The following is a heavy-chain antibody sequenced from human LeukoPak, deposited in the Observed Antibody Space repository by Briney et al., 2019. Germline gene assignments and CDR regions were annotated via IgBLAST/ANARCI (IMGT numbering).Heavy chain of an antibody. D-gene: IGHD6-19*01. Sequence: ASVKVSCKASGGTFINYGISWVRQAPGQGLEWMGGIIPISGTTIYAPKFQGRVTLTADRFTSIVYMDLSSLKSEDTAVYYCAREAHPLSSGGNCFNCWGQGTLLTVSS. CDR2: IIPISGTT. V-gene: IGHV1-69*06. CDR3: AREAHPLSSGGNCFNC. J-gene: IGHJ4*02. CDR1: GGTFINYG.